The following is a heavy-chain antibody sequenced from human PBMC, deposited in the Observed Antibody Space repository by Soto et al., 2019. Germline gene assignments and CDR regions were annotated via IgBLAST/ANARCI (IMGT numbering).Heavy chain of an antibody. Sequence: AVMVSCKAAGGTFSSYAISWVRQAPGQGLEWMGGIIPIFGTANYAQKFQGRVTITADKSTSTAYMELSSLRSEDTAVYYCARGLSYYDFWSRYIQFRWPGYHGMDVWGQGTTVTVSS. V-gene: IGHV1-69*06. CDR2: IIPIFGTA. D-gene: IGHD3-3*01. CDR3: ARGLSYYDFWSRYIQFRWPGYHGMDV. J-gene: IGHJ6*02. CDR1: GGTFSSYA.